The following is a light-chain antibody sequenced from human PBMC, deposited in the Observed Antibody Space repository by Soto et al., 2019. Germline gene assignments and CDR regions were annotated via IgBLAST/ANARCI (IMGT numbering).Light chain of an antibody. V-gene: IGKV1-39*01. J-gene: IGKJ5*01. CDR1: QPISDY. CDR3: QQSYTTPV. Sequence: DIQMTQSPSSLSASVGDRVTITCRTSQPISDYLNWYQQKPGKAPKLLIYAASSLQSGVPSRFSGSGSGTDFTITISSLQPEDFATYYCQQSYTTPVFGQGTRLEIK. CDR2: AAS.